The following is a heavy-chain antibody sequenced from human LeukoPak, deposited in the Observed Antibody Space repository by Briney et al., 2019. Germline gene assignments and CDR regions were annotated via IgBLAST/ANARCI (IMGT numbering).Heavy chain of an antibody. CDR3: ARAGPDYHFDY. Sequence: ASETLSLTCTVSGDSISSGDYYWSWIRQPAGKGLEWIGRISSSGSTNYNPSLKSRVTISVDTSKNQFSLKLSSVTAADTAVYYCARAGPDYHFDYWGQGTLVTVSS. J-gene: IGHJ4*02. CDR1: GDSISSGDYY. V-gene: IGHV4-61*02. CDR2: ISSSGST. D-gene: IGHD5-12*01.